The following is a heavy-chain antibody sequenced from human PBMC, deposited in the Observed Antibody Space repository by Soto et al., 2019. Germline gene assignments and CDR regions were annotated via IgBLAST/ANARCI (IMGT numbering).Heavy chain of an antibody. V-gene: IGHV3-15*01. J-gene: IGHJ4*02. CDR2: IKSKKDGGAR. D-gene: IGHD1-1*01. CDR3: VEGWNDF. CDR1: GFMFSSAW. Sequence: EVQVVESGGDLVEPGGSLRLSCETSGFMFSSAWMSWVRQAPGKGLEWVARIKSKKDGGARDYAAPVNGRFSISRDDSKSTAYLQMNSLRAEDTALYYCVEGWNDFWGQGTLVTVSS.